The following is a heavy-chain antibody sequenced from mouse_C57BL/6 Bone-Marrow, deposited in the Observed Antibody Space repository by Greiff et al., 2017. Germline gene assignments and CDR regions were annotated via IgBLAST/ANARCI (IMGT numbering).Heavy chain of an antibody. J-gene: IGHJ2*01. V-gene: IGHV5-12*01. Sequence: EVKVVESGGGLVQPGGSLKLSCAASGFTFSDYYMYWVRQTPEKRLEWVAYISNGGGSTYYPDTVKGRFTISRDNAKNTLYLQMSRLKSEDTAMYYCARLTNWGYYFDYWGQGTTLTVSS. CDR2: ISNGGGST. CDR1: GFTFSDYY. D-gene: IGHD4-1*01. CDR3: ARLTNWGYYFDY.